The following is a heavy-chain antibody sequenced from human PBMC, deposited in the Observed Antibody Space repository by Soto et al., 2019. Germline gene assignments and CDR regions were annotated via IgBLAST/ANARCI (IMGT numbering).Heavy chain of an antibody. CDR3: ARAAGEYCSGGSCLALGAFDI. Sequence: QVQLQESGPGLVKPSGTLSLTCAVSSGSISSSHWWSWVRQPPGKGLEWIEGIYHSGSTNYNPSLESRVTISADKSKHQFSLKLRAVTAADPAVYYCARAAGEYCSGGSCLALGAFDIWGQGKMVTFSS. CDR1: SGSISSSHW. D-gene: IGHD2-15*01. V-gene: IGHV4-4*02. J-gene: IGHJ3*02. CDR2: IYHSGST.